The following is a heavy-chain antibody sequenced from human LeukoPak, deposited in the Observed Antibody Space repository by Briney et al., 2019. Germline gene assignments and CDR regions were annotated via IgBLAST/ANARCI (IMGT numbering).Heavy chain of an antibody. CDR3: ARDQQGELLWFGELSYYYGMDV. CDR1: GFTFSSYE. Sequence: GGSLSLSCAASGFTFSSYEMNWVRQAPGKGLEWVSYISSSGSTIYYADSVKGRFTISRDNAKNSLYLQMNSLRAEDTAVYYCARDQQGELLWFGELSYYYGMDVWGKGTTVTVSS. CDR2: ISSSGSTI. D-gene: IGHD3-10*01. J-gene: IGHJ6*04. V-gene: IGHV3-48*03.